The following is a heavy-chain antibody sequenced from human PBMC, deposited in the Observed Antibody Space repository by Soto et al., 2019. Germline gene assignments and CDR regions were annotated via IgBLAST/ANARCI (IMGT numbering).Heavy chain of an antibody. CDR3: ARPKTIGAAAGKGWFDP. CDR2: LFYTGST. D-gene: IGHD6-13*01. Sequence: GGSISSGGYSWSWIRQPPGKGLEWIGSLFYTGSTYYSPSLKGRLTISVDPSKNQFSLKLTYVTAADTAMYYCARPKTIGAAAGKGWFDPWGQGTLVTVSS. V-gene: IGHV4-30-2*03. CDR1: GGSISSGGYS. J-gene: IGHJ5*02.